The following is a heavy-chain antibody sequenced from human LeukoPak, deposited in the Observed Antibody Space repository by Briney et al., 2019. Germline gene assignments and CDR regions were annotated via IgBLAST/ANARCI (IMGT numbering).Heavy chain of an antibody. Sequence: GGSLRLSCAASGFTFGSYSMTWVRQAPGKGLEWVSSISGSGGSTYYADSVKGRFTISRDNSKKTLYLQMNSLRAEDTAVYYCAKDRVATERYYMDVWGKGTTVTISS. J-gene: IGHJ6*03. CDR1: GFTFGSYS. D-gene: IGHD6-13*01. V-gene: IGHV3-23*01. CDR3: AKDRVATERYYMDV. CDR2: ISGSGGST.